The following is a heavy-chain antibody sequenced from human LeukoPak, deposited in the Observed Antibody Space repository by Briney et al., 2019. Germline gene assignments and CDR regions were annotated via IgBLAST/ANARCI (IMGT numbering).Heavy chain of an antibody. CDR2: ISSSGGST. CDR1: RFTFSSYA. V-gene: IGHV3-23*01. Sequence: PGGSLRLSCAASRFTFSSYAMSWVRQAPGKGLEWVSAISSSGGSTYYADSVKGRFTISRDNSKNTLYLQMNSLRAEDTAVYYCAKDSHGSYGPPDYWGQGTLVTVSS. CDR3: AKDSHGSYGPPDY. J-gene: IGHJ4*02. D-gene: IGHD1-26*01.